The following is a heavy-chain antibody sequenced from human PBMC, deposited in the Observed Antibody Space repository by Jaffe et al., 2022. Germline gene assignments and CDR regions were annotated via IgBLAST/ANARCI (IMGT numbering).Heavy chain of an antibody. Sequence: EVQLVESGGGLVQPGGSLRLSCAASGFTFSSYEMNWVRQAPGKGLEWVSYISSSGSTIYYADSVKGRFTISRDNAKNSLYLQMNSLRAEDTAVYYCAGGRDRYCSGGSCYLGGAPGWFDPWGQGTLVTVSS. V-gene: IGHV3-48*03. CDR3: AGGRDRYCSGGSCYLGGAPGWFDP. J-gene: IGHJ5*02. CDR1: GFTFSSYE. CDR2: ISSSGSTI. D-gene: IGHD2-15*01.